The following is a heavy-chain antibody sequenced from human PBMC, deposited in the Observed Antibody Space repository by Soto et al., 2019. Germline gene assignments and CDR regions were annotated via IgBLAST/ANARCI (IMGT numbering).Heavy chain of an antibody. D-gene: IGHD4-17*01. CDR3: TRVGGYYGDYPNFDY. V-gene: IGHV4-59*01. J-gene: IGHJ4*02. Sequence: SETLSLTCTVSGSSISPYYWSWIRQPPGKGLEWIGYIYYTGSTKYNPSLKSRVTISLGTSRNQVSLKLSSVTAADTAVYYCTRVGGYYGDYPNFDYWGPGTLVTVSS. CDR2: IYYTGST. CDR1: GSSISPYY.